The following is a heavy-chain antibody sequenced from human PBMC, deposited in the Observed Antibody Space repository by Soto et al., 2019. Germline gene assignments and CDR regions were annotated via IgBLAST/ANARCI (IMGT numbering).Heavy chain of an antibody. Sequence: PSETLSLTCAVSGHSIRSGYYWGWIRQPPGKGLEWIGSFYHSGSTYYNPSLKSRVTISVDTSKNQFSLKLSSVTAADTAVYYCARGEYYGSGNYFDYWGQGTLVTVS. CDR2: FYHSGST. J-gene: IGHJ4*02. CDR3: ARGEYYGSGNYFDY. V-gene: IGHV4-38-2*01. D-gene: IGHD3-10*01. CDR1: GHSIRSGYY.